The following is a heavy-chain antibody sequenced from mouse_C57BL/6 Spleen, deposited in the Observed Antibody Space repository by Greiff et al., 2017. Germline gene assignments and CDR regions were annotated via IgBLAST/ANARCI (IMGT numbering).Heavy chain of an antibody. V-gene: IGHV1-82*01. CDR3: ARRGGYYYFDD. Sequence: QVQLQQSGPELVKPGASVKISCKASGYAFSSSWMNWVKQRPGKGLEWIGRIYPGDGDTNYNGKFKGKATLTADKSSSTAYMQLSSLTSEDSAVYFCARRGGYYYFDDWGKGTTLTVSS. CDR2: IYPGDGDT. J-gene: IGHJ2*01. CDR1: GYAFSSSW. D-gene: IGHD2-3*01.